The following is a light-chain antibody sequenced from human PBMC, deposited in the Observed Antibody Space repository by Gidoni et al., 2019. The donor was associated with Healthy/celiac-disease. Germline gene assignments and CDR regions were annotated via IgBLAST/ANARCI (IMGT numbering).Light chain of an antibody. CDR1: PYISNY. Sequence: DLQMTQSPSSLSASVGDRVTITCQASPYISNYLNWYQQKPGKAPTLLIYDASNLEKGVPSRFSGSGSATDVTFIIISLLPADIVTNYCHQQDNRPPITFGQGTRVEIK. V-gene: IGKV1-33*01. J-gene: IGKJ5*01. CDR2: DAS. CDR3: HQQDNRPPIT.